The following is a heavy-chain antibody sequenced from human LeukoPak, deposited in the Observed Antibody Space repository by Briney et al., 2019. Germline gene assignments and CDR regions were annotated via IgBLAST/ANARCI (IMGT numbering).Heavy chain of an antibody. V-gene: IGHV4-59*04. Sequence: SETLSLTCTVSGGSISSYYWSWIRQPPGKGLEWIGNIYYSGSTFYNPSLKSRVTISVDTSKNQFSLKLSSVTAADTAVYYCSRSVSTSYYYYGMDVWGQGTTVTVSS. CDR3: SRSVSTSYYYYGMDV. J-gene: IGHJ6*02. CDR2: IYYSGST. CDR1: GGSISSYY.